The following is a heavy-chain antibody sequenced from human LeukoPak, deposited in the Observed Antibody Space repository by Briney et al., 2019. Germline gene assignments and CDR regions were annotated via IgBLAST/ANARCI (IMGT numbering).Heavy chain of an antibody. Sequence: SETLSLTYTVSGGSISSDYWSWIRQPAGKGLEWIGRIYTSGNTNYNPSLKSRVTISVDTSKNQFSLKLSSVTAADTAVYYCSSGPRSWFDPWGQGTLVTVSS. CDR2: IYTSGNT. CDR3: SSGPRSWFDP. CDR1: GGSISSDY. J-gene: IGHJ5*02. D-gene: IGHD3-10*01. V-gene: IGHV4-4*07.